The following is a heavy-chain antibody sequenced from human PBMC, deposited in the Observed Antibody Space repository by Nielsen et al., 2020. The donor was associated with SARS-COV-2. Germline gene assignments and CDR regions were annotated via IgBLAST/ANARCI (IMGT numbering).Heavy chain of an antibody. CDR3: ARRDFTGPTSI. CDR2: IYYSGST. D-gene: IGHD3-3*01. Sequence: SETLSLTCTVSGGSISSSSYYWGWIRQPPGKGLEWIGSIYYSGSTYYNPSLKSRVTISVDTSKNQFSLNLSSVTAADTAVYYCARRDFTGPTSIWGQGTLVTVSS. J-gene: IGHJ4*02. V-gene: IGHV4-39*01. CDR1: GGSISSSSYY.